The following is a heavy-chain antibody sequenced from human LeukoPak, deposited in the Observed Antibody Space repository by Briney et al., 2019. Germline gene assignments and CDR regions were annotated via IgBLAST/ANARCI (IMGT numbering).Heavy chain of an antibody. D-gene: IGHD6-25*01. Sequence: SETLSLTCSVSGGSISSSTYYWGWIRQPPGKGLEWIGTLYYTGSTYYNPSLKSRFTMSIDTFKNQFSLKLSSVAAADTAVYYCARDIEQRIGAFNIWGQGTMVTVSS. CDR1: GGSISSSTYY. CDR2: LYYTGST. CDR3: ARDIEQRIGAFNI. J-gene: IGHJ3*02. V-gene: IGHV4-39*07.